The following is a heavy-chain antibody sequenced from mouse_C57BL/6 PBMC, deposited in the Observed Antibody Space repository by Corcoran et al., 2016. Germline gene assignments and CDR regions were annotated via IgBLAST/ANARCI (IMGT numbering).Heavy chain of an antibody. CDR2: IYPGSGNT. CDR3: ARSSVYFDY. J-gene: IGHJ2*01. V-gene: IGHV1-76*01. D-gene: IGHD2-10*02. Sequence: QVQLKQCGAELVRHGASVKLSCKASGYTFNDYYIHWVKQRPGQGLKWIARIYPGSGNTYYNEKFKGKATLTAEKSSSTAYMQLSSLTSEDSAVYFGARSSVYFDYWGQGATLTVSS. CDR1: GYTFNDYY.